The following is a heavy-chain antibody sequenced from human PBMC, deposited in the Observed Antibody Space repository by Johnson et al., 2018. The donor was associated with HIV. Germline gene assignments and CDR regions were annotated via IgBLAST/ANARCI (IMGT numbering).Heavy chain of an antibody. CDR1: GFIVRSNY. CDR3: ARGSPTYYDSRWRYVPVAFDI. CDR2: IYSGGST. V-gene: IGHV3-66*01. J-gene: IGHJ3*02. Sequence: MQLVESGGGLVQPGGSLRLSCAASGFIVRSNYMSWVRQAPGKGLAWVSVIYSGGSTYYADSVKGRFTISRDNSKNTLYLQMNSLRAEDTAVYYCARGSPTYYDSRWRYVPVAFDIWGQGTMVTVSA. D-gene: IGHD3-22*01.